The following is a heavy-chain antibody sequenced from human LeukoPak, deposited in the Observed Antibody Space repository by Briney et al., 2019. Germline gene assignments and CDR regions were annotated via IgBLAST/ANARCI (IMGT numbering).Heavy chain of an antibody. CDR3: ARHSSTGPVDY. V-gene: IGHV4-59*01. CDR1: GGSFSGYY. J-gene: IGHJ4*02. Sequence: SETLSLTCAVYGGSFSGYYWSWIRQPPGKGLEWIGYIYYSGSTNYNPSLKSRVTISVDTSKNQFSLKLSSVTAADPAVYYCARHSSTGPVDYWGQGTLVTVCS. D-gene: IGHD2-2*01. CDR2: IYYSGST.